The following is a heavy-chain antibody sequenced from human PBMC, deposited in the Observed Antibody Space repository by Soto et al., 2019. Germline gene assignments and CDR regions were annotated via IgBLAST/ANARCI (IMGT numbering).Heavy chain of an antibody. D-gene: IGHD6-6*01. Sequence: GGSLRLSCAVSGFTISSYWMSWVRQAPGKGLEWVANIKHYGSAKYYVDSVKGRFAISKDNAKNSLYLQMNSVRAEDTAVYYCARGYRCSPNWLAPWGLGPLVTVSS. CDR1: GFTISSYW. CDR2: IKHYGSAK. J-gene: IGHJ5*02. V-gene: IGHV3-7*03. CDR3: ARGYRCSPNWLAP.